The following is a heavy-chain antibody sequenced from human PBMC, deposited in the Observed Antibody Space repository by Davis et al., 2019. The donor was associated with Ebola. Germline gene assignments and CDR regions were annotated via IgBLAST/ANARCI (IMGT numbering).Heavy chain of an antibody. CDR1: GFTFSDHQ. Sequence: GESLKISCEASGFTFSDHQMTWIRQAPGKGLEWVSCISTSSSFTNYANSVQGRFAISRDNAKNSLYLQMNSLTAEDMAVYYCARGARPNYWGQGTLVTVSS. CDR2: ISTSSSFT. CDR3: ARGARPNY. V-gene: IGHV3-11*06. J-gene: IGHJ4*02.